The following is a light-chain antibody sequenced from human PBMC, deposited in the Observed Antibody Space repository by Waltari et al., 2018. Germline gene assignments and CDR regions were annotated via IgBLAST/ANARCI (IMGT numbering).Light chain of an antibody. CDR1: QRVSNW. J-gene: IGKJ1*01. Sequence: DIQMTQSPSTLSASVGDRVTIPCRASQRVSNWLAWYQQKPGKAPNLLIYKASSLEGGVPSRFSGSGSGTEFTLTISSLQPDDFATYYCQQYNSYPWTFGQGTKVEIK. V-gene: IGKV1-5*03. CDR2: KAS. CDR3: QQYNSYPWT.